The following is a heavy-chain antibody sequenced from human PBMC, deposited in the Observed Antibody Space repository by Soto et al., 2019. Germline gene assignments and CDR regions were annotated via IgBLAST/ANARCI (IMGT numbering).Heavy chain of an antibody. D-gene: IGHD6-13*01. CDR2: IRSKAYGGTT. V-gene: IGHV3-49*03. Sequence: GGSLRLSCTASGFTFGDYAMSWFRQAPGKGLEWVGFIRSKAYGGTTEYAASVKGRFTISRDDSKSIAYLQMNSLKTEDTAVYYCTRDGVIAAAAWYYFDYWGQGTLVTVSS. J-gene: IGHJ4*02. CDR1: GFTFGDYA. CDR3: TRDGVIAAAAWYYFDY.